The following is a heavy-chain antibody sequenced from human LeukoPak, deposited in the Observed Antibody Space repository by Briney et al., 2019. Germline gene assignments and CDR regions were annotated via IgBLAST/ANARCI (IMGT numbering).Heavy chain of an antibody. CDR1: GYSFTSNW. CDR3: ARQGRGSYRRDFDY. J-gene: IGHJ4*02. V-gene: IGHV5-10-1*01. D-gene: IGHD1-26*01. CDR2: IDPSDSHI. Sequence: PGESLRISCNGSGYSFTSNWISWVRQMPGKGLEWMGGIDPSDSHINYSPSFQGHVTISVDKSISTAYLQWSSLRASDTAMYYCARQGRGSYRRDFDYWGQGTLVTVSS.